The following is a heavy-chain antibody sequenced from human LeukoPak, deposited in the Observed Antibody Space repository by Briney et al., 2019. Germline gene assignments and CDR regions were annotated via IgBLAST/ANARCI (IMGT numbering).Heavy chain of an antibody. D-gene: IGHD3-22*01. CDR3: ARDDGGYLSY. V-gene: IGHV4-61*01. CDR2: ISYSGTT. CDR1: GGSVSSGSSY. Sequence: PSETLSLTCTVSGGSVSSGSSYWSWIRQPPGKGLEWIGYISYSGTTNYNPSLKSRVTISVDTSKNQFSLKLSPVTAADTAVYYCARDDGGYLSYWGQGTLVTVSS. J-gene: IGHJ4*02.